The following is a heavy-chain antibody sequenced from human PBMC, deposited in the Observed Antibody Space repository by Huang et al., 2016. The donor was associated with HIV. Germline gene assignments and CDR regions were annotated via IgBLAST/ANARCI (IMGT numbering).Heavy chain of an antibody. CDR1: GFSFSTYG. D-gene: IGHD1-26*01. J-gene: IGHJ4*02. Sequence: VQLVESGGGVVQPGRSLRLACAASGFSFSTYGLDWVRQAPGKGLEWVAVISYDGRNKYYAHSVKGRFTISRDTSENKVYLQMNSLRHEDTAVYYCAKDGADEEWDIDYWGQGTLVTVSS. V-gene: IGHV3-30*18. CDR3: AKDGADEEWDIDY. CDR2: ISYDGRNK.